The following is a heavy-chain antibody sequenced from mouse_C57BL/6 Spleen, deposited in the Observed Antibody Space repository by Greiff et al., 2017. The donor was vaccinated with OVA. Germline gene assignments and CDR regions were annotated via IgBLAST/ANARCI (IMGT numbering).Heavy chain of an antibody. Sequence: EVQVVESGAELVRPGASVKLSCTASGFNIKDDYMHWVKQRPEQGLEWIGWIDPENGDTEYASKFQGKATITADTSSNTAYLQLSSLTSEDTAVYYCTTGPAGAYWGQGTLVTVSA. CDR3: TTGPAGAY. CDR1: GFNIKDDY. V-gene: IGHV14-4*01. CDR2: IDPENGDT. J-gene: IGHJ3*01.